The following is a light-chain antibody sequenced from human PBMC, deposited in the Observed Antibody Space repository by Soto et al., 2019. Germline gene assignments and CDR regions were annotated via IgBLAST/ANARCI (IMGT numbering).Light chain of an antibody. V-gene: IGLV2-14*01. CDR2: DVS. CDR3: SSYTSSSTRG. Sequence: QSALTQPASVSGSPGQSITISCTGTSSDVGGYNYVSWYQQHPGKVPKLMIYDVSSRPSGVSNRFSGSKSGNTASLTIFGLQAEDEADYYCSSYTSSSTRGFGAGTKVTVL. J-gene: IGLJ1*01. CDR1: SSDVGGYNY.